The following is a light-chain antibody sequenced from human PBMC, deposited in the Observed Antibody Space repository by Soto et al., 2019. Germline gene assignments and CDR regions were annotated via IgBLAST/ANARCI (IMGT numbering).Light chain of an antibody. CDR3: LQPNSYPLT. Sequence: DNKISQSPSSLSASVGKGVTMACQANQDIGNYLNWYQQKPGKAPKRLIYAASSLQSGVPSRFSGSGSGTEFTLTISSLQPEDFATYYCLQPNSYPLTFGGGTKV. V-gene: IGKV1-17*01. CDR1: QDIGNY. J-gene: IGKJ4*01. CDR2: AAS.